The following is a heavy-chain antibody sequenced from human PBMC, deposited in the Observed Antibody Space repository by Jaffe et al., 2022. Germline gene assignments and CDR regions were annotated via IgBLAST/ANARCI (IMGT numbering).Heavy chain of an antibody. J-gene: IGHJ4*02. Sequence: EVQLVESGGVVVQPGGSLRLSCAASGFTFDDYAMHWVRQAPGKGLEWVSLISWDGGSTYYADSVKGRFTISRDNSKNSLYLQMNSLRAEDTALYYCAKDSSRDYGSGSYYNPTLGYWGQGTLVTVSS. CDR3: AKDSSRDYGSGSYYNPTLGY. CDR2: ISWDGGST. CDR1: GFTFDDYA. D-gene: IGHD3-10*01. V-gene: IGHV3-43D*04.